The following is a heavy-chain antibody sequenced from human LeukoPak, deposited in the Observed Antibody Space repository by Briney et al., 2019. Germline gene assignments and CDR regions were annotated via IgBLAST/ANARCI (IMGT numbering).Heavy chain of an antibody. V-gene: IGHV4-4*09. D-gene: IGHD2-2*01. J-gene: IGHJ4*02. CDR2: IYTSGST. CDR1: GGSISSYY. CDR3: ARRASGGSNYFDY. Sequence: PSETLSLTCTVSGGSISSYYWSWIRQPPGKGLEWIGYIYTSGSTNYNPSLKSRVTISVDTSKNQFSLKPSSVTAADTAVYYCARRASGGSNYFDYWGQGTLVTVSS.